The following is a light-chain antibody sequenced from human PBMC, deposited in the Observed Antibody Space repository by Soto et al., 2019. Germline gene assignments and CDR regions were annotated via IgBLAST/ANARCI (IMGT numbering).Light chain of an antibody. CDR2: EVS. J-gene: IGLJ1*01. Sequence: QSVLTQPPSASGSPGQSVTISCTGTSSDVGGYNYVSWYQQHPGKAPKVMIYEVSTRPSGVPDRFSGSKSGNTASLTVSGLQAEDEADYYCSSYAGSENYVFGTGTKVPV. CDR1: SSDVGGYNY. CDR3: SSYAGSENYV. V-gene: IGLV2-8*01.